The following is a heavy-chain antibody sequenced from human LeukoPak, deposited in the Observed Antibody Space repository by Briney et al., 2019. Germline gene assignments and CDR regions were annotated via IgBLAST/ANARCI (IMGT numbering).Heavy chain of an antibody. D-gene: IGHD3-10*01. CDR3: AREGGIYGSGKTDYYYYYMDV. V-gene: IGHV1-18*01. J-gene: IGHJ6*03. Sequence: ASVKVSCKASGYTFTSYGISWVRQAPGQGLEWMGWISAYNGNTNYAQKLQGRVTMTTDTSTSTAYMELRSLRSDDTAVYYCAREGGIYGSGKTDYYYYYMDVWGKGTTVTISS. CDR2: ISAYNGNT. CDR1: GYTFTSYG.